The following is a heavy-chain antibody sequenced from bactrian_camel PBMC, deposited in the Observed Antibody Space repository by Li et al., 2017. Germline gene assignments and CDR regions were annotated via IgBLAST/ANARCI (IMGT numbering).Heavy chain of an antibody. J-gene: IGHJ4*01. Sequence: EVQLVESGGGSVQDGGSLRLSCAASGYTYRSYCMAWVRQAPGKEREGVASIGTDSRTSYAESVKGRFTISIDNDKNSMYLQMDSLKPEDTATYYCAATRGPLLVRYVLEEGRYNYWGQGTQVTVS. D-gene: IGHD1*01. CDR1: GYTYRSYC. V-gene: IGHV3S67*01. CDR2: IGTDSRT. CDR3: AATRGPLLVRYVLEEGRYNY.